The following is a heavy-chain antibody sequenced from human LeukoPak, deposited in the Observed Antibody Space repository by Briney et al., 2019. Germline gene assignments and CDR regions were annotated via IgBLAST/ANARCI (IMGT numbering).Heavy chain of an antibody. CDR2: ISSSGSGGNT. D-gene: IGHD1-26*01. Sequence: GGSLRLSCAASGVTLTSYAMSWARQAPGKGLEWVPGISSSGSGGNTYYADSVKGRFTISRDGSENTLFLHMNTLRAEDTAIYYCAKDRTVGASYWYFDLWGRGTLVTVSS. CDR1: GVTLTSYA. V-gene: IGHV3-23*01. CDR3: AKDRTVGASYWYFDL. J-gene: IGHJ2*01.